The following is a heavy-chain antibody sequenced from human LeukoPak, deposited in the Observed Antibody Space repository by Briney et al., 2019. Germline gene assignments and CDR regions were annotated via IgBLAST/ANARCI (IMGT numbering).Heavy chain of an antibody. V-gene: IGHV1-69*13. CDR2: IIPIFGTA. D-gene: IGHD5/OR15-5a*01. Sequence: AASVKVSCKASGGTFSSYAISWVRQAPGQGLEWMGGIIPIFGTANYTQKFQGRVTITADESTSTAYMELSSLRSEDTAVYYCARGPTSSGLRLYYFDYWGQGTLVTVSS. J-gene: IGHJ4*02. CDR3: ARGPTSSGLRLYYFDY. CDR1: GGTFSSYA.